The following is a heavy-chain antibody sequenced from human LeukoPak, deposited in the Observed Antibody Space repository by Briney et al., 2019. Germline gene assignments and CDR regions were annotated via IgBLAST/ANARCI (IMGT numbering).Heavy chain of an antibody. J-gene: IGHJ4*02. Sequence: GASVKVSCKAPGYTFTGYYMHWVRQAPGQGLEWMGWINPNSGGTNYAQKFQGRVTMTRDTSISTAYMELSRLRSDDTAVYYCAREPYDSSGYSRFDYWGQGTLVTVSS. CDR2: INPNSGGT. CDR3: AREPYDSSGYSRFDY. CDR1: GYTFTGYY. V-gene: IGHV1-2*02. D-gene: IGHD3-22*01.